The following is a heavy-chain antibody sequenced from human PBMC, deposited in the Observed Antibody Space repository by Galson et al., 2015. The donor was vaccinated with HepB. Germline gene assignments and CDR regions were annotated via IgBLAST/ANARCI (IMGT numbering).Heavy chain of an antibody. CDR3: ARGGSSSSAVYYYYGMDV. J-gene: IGHJ6*02. CDR2: INPSGGST. V-gene: IGHV1-46*01. CDR1: GYTFTSYY. Sequence: SVKVSCKASGYTFTSYYMHWVRQAPGQGLEWMGIINPSGGSTSYAQKFQGRATMTRDTSTSTVYMELSSLRSEDTAVYYCARGGSSSSAVYYYYGMDVWGQGTTVTVSS. D-gene: IGHD6-6*01.